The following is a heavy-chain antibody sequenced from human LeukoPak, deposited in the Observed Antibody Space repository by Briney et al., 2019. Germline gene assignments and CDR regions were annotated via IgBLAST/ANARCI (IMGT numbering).Heavy chain of an antibody. CDR1: GYSISSGYY. CDR2: IYHSGST. Sequence: SETLSLTCAVSGYSISSGYYWGWIRQPPGKGLEWIGSIYHSGSTYYNPSLKSRVTISVDTSKNRFSLKLSSVTAADTAVYYCARDLLNRYCSSTSCPGWFDPWGQGTLVTVSS. J-gene: IGHJ5*02. CDR3: ARDLLNRYCSSTSCPGWFDP. V-gene: IGHV4-38-2*02. D-gene: IGHD2-2*01.